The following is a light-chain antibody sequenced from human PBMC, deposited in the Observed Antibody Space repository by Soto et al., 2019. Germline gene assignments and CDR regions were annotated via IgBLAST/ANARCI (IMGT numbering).Light chain of an antibody. V-gene: IGLV2-8*01. Sequence: QSALTQPPSASGSPGQSVTVSCTGTSSDVGGYDFVSWYQLHPGKAPKLIIFEVAKRPSGVPDRFSGSKSGNTASLTVSGLLSEDEADYYCASYAGGNQVFGTGTKVTAL. CDR1: SSDVGGYDF. CDR2: EVA. J-gene: IGLJ1*01. CDR3: ASYAGGNQV.